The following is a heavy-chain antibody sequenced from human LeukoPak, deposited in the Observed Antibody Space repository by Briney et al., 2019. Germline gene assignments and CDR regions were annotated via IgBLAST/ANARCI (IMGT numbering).Heavy chain of an antibody. Sequence: GGTLRLSCAASGFTFRYYGMSWVRQAPGKGLKWVSAIFYADSAKGRFTISRDNSKNTLYLQLNSLRAEDTAVYYCAKGFFGVTKDYFDFWGQGTLVTVSS. CDR1: GFTFRYYG. CDR3: AKGFFGVTKDYFDF. CDR2: I. D-gene: IGHD3-3*01. J-gene: IGHJ4*02. V-gene: IGHV3-23*01.